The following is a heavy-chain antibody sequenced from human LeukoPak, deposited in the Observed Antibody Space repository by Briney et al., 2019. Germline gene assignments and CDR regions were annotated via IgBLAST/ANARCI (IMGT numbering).Heavy chain of an antibody. V-gene: IGHV3-21*01. CDR2: ISSTSVYL. D-gene: IGHD3-10*01. CDR1: GFTFINYN. CDR3: AREMVFGEL. J-gene: IGHJ4*02. Sequence: GGSLRLSCAASGFTFINYNMNWVRQAPGKGLEWLSSISSTSVYLYYADSVKGRFIISRDNARNSLYLQMNSLRAEDTAIHYCAREMVFGELRGQGTLVTVSS.